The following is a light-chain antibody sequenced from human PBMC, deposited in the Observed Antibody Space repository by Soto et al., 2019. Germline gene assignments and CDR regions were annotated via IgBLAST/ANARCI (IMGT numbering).Light chain of an antibody. CDR3: QHYGGMWA. J-gene: IGKJ1*01. V-gene: IGKV1-5*01. CDR1: QSITNR. Sequence: DIQMTQSASTLSASVGDRVTFTCRASQSITNRLAWYQQKPGKAPKVLIYDASNLESGVPSRFSGSGSGTEFTLTINRLKPDDFATYYCQHYGGMWAFGQGTKVDIK. CDR2: DAS.